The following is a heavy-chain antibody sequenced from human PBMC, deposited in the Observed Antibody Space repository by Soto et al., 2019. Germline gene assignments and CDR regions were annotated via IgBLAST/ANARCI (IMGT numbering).Heavy chain of an antibody. J-gene: IGHJ4*02. D-gene: IGHD2-2*01. V-gene: IGHV3-23*01. CDR1: GFTFITYV. Sequence: EVQLLDSGGGLVQPGGSLRLSCAASGFTFITYVMSWVRQAPGKGLEWVSSISASGVTFYAASVKGRYTVSRDNSKNTIYLQMNSLEDDDLAVYYCAPYREGDYAHPYDYWGQGTVITVSS. CDR3: APYREGDYAHPYDY. CDR2: ISASGVT.